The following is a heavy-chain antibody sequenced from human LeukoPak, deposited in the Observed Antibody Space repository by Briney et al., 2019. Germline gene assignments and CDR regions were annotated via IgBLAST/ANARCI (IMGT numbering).Heavy chain of an antibody. CDR2: TYYRSRWGN. D-gene: IGHD6-19*01. J-gene: IGHJ4*02. Sequence: SQTLSLTCAISGDSVSNNIATWNWIRQSPSRGLEWLGRTYYRSRWGNDYAISVKSRITINPDTSKNQFSLQLNSVTPEDTAVYYCARDPVAGRSYYFDYWGQGTLVTVSS. CDR3: ARDPVAGRSYYFDY. V-gene: IGHV6-1*01. CDR1: GDSVSNNIAT.